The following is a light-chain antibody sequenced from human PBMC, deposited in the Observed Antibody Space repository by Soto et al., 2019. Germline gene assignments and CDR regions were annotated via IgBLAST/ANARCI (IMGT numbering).Light chain of an antibody. V-gene: IGLV2-11*01. J-gene: IGLJ3*02. CDR3: YSYTASDIWV. CDR1: TSDVGGYNL. CDR2: AVS. Sequence: QSALTQPASVSGSPGQSITISCSGTTSDVGGYNLVSWYQQLPGKAPKLLISAVSQRPSGVPDRFSGSKSGNTASLTISGLQADDEADYFCYSYTASDIWVFGGGTKVTVL.